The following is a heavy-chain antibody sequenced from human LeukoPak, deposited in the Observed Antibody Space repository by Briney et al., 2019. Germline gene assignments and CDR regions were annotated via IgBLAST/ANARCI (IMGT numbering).Heavy chain of an antibody. J-gene: IGHJ4*02. Sequence: SQTLSLTCAVSGGSISSGGYYWSWIRQHPGKGLEWIGYIYYSGSTYYNPSLKSRVTISVDTSKNQFSLKLSSVTAADTAVYYCARRETHMITFGGVIVSPFDYWGQGTLVTVSS. CDR2: IYYSGST. CDR3: ARRETHMITFGGVIVSPFDY. D-gene: IGHD3-16*02. CDR1: GGSISSGGYY. V-gene: IGHV4-31*11.